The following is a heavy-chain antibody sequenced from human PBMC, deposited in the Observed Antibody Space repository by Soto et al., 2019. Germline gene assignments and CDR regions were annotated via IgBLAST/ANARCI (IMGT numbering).Heavy chain of an antibody. Sequence: SVKVSCKASGYTFSNYDINWVRQAPGQGPEWMGGMIPHSGTANYAQKFQGRVTITADESTSTAYMELSSLRSEDTAVYYCASGRDYYDSSGYLDIAFDIWGQGTMVTVSS. CDR3: ASGRDYYDSSGYLDIAFDI. V-gene: IGHV1-69*13. CDR2: MIPHSGTA. J-gene: IGHJ3*02. D-gene: IGHD3-22*01. CDR1: GYTFSNYD.